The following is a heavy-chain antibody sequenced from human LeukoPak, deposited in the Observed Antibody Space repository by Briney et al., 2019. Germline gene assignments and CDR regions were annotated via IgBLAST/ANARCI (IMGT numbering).Heavy chain of an antibody. CDR1: GYSFTSHG. CDR3: ARDLGDKGDY. Sequence: ASVKVSCKASGYSFTSHGMHWVRQAPGQRLEWMGWINAGNGNTKYSQEFQGRVTITRDTSASTAYMELRSLRSDDTAVYYCARDLGDKGDYWGQGTLVTVSS. V-gene: IGHV1-3*01. J-gene: IGHJ4*02. CDR2: INAGNGNT. D-gene: IGHD2-21*01.